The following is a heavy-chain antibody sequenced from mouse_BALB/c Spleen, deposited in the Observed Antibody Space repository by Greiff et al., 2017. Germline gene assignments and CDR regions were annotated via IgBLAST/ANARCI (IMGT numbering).Heavy chain of an antibody. V-gene: IGHV14-4*02. D-gene: IGHD1-1*01. CDR3: NAWGGSSPYYAMDY. Sequence: EVKLVESGAELVRSGASVKLSCTASGFNIKDYYMHWVKQRPEQGLEWIGWIDPENGDTEYAPKFQGKATMTADTSSNTAYLQLSSLTSEDTAVYYCNAWGGSSPYYAMDYWGQGTSVTVSS. J-gene: IGHJ4*01. CDR2: IDPENGDT. CDR1: GFNIKDYY.